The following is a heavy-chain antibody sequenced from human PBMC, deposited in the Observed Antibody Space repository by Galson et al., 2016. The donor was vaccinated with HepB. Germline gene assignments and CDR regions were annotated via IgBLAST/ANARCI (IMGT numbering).Heavy chain of an antibody. CDR2: ISSGSRDI. D-gene: IGHD3-3*01. J-gene: IGHJ4*02. CDR3: ARDRSNYDFWSGYMPDYYFDY. CDR1: GFTFGDFS. Sequence: SLRLSCAASGFTFGDFSMNWVRQAPGKGLEWVSSISSGSRDIYYADSVKGRFTISRDNAKNSLYLQMNSLRAEDTAVYYCARDRSNYDFWSGYMPDYYFDYWGQGTLVTVSS. V-gene: IGHV3-21*01.